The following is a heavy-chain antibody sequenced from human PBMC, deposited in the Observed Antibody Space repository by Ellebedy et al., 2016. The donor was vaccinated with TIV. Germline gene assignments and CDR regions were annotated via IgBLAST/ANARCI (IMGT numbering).Heavy chain of an antibody. Sequence: AASVKVSCKASGYTFTGYYMHWVRQAPGQGLEWMGWINPNSGGTNYAQKFQGRVTMTRDTSISTAYMELSRLRSDDTAVYYCAQMPVRDSWFDPWGQGTLVTVSS. CDR2: INPNSGGT. D-gene: IGHD2-2*01. V-gene: IGHV1-2*02. CDR1: GYTFTGYY. CDR3: AQMPVRDSWFDP. J-gene: IGHJ5*02.